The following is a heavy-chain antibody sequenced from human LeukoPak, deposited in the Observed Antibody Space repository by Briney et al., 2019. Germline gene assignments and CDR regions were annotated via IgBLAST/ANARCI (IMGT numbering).Heavy chain of an antibody. V-gene: IGHV3-72*01. CDR3: ASIRGTYGY. Sequence: GGSLRLSCAASGFTFSDHFLDWVRQAPGKGLEWVGRTRNKANSYITEYAASVKGRFTISRDDSKNSLYLRMSSLKTDDTAMYYCASIRGTYGYWGQGTLVTVSS. CDR2: TRNKANSYIT. D-gene: IGHD1-26*01. CDR1: GFTFSDHF. J-gene: IGHJ4*02.